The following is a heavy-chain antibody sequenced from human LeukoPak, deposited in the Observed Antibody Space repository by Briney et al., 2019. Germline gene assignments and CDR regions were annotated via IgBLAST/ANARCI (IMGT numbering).Heavy chain of an antibody. CDR2: IKQDGSKK. V-gene: IGHV3-7*01. CDR3: ARSNYYDSSGYRGH. Sequence: GGSLRLSCVASGFPFSSYWMTWVRQAPGKGLEWVANIKQDGSKKSYVDSVKGRFTISRDNAKNSLYLQMNSLRAEDTAVYYCARSNYYDSSGYRGHWGQGTLVTVSS. J-gene: IGHJ4*02. D-gene: IGHD3-22*01. CDR1: GFPFSSYW.